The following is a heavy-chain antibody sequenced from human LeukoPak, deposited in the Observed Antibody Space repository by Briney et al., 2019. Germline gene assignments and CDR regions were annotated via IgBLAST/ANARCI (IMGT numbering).Heavy chain of an antibody. J-gene: IGHJ6*02. Sequence: PGRSLRLSCAVSGFTFDGHAMHWVRQAPGKGLEWVAGISWNSGIIAYAGSVKGRFTISRDNAKNSLYLQMNSLRPEDTAMYYCVKDKGPMVRGDGMDVWGQGTAVTASS. V-gene: IGHV3-9*01. CDR3: VKDKGPMVRGDGMDV. CDR2: ISWNSGII. D-gene: IGHD3-10*01. CDR1: GFTFDGHA.